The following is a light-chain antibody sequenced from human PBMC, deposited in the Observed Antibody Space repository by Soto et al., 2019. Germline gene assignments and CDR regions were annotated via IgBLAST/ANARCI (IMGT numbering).Light chain of an antibody. V-gene: IGKV3-20*01. J-gene: IGKJ4*01. Sequence: SCQSITNNYLARYQQKPCRAHRLLIYGASSMATGSPDSFSGSGSGTDFTLTISRLEPEDFAMYYCQHDGYLVTFGGGTKVDI. CDR1: QSITNNY. CDR3: QHDGYLVT. CDR2: GAS.